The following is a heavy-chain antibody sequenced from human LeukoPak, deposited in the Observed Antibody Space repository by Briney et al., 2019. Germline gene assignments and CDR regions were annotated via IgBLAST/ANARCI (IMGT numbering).Heavy chain of an antibody. D-gene: IGHD1-26*01. CDR3: ARDQYYDAFDI. V-gene: IGHV4-59*01. Sequence: SETLSLTCTVSGGTISSSYYWSWIRQPPGKGLEWIGFIYYTGNTNYNPSLKSRVTISVDTSKNQFSLKLSSVTAVDTAMYYCARDQYYDAFDIWGQGTMVIVSS. CDR2: IYYTGNT. CDR1: GGTISSSYY. J-gene: IGHJ3*02.